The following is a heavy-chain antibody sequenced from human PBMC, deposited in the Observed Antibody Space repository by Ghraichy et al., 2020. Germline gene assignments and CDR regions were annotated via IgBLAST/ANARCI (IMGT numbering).Heavy chain of an antibody. D-gene: IGHD3-22*01. CDR1: GGSISSSSYY. V-gene: IGHV4-39*01. J-gene: IGHJ4*02. CDR3: ARHQLEREYYYDSSGYFDY. Sequence: SETLSLTCTVSGGSISSSSYYWGWIRQPPGKGLEWIGSIYYSGSTYYNPSLKSRVTISVDTSKNQFSLKLSSVTAADTAVYYCARHQLEREYYYDSSGYFDYWGQGTLVTVSS. CDR2: IYYSGST.